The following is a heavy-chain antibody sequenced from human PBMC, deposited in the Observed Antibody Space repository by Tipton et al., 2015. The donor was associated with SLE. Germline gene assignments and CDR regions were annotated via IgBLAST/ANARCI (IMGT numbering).Heavy chain of an antibody. V-gene: IGHV3-30*04. J-gene: IGHJ4*02. CDR3: ASDYCSTTACYANF. CDR1: GLTFSRYA. CDR2: ISFDGGNK. Sequence: SLRLSCAASGLTFSRYAMHWVRQAPGAGLEWVTLISFDGGNKYYADSVMGRFTISRDNSKNTLYLQMNSLRSEDTAVYYCASDYCSTTACYANFWGQGTLVTVSS. D-gene: IGHD2-2*01.